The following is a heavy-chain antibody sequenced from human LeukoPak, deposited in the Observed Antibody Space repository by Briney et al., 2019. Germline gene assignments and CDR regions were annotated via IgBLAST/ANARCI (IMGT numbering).Heavy chain of an antibody. CDR2: IYTSGST. Sequence: SETLSLTCTVSGGSISSGSYYWGWIRQPAGKGLEWIGRIYTSGSTNYNPSLKSRVTISVDTSKNQFSLKLSSVTAADTAVYYRASLYSSSWPDAFDIWGQGTMVTVSS. D-gene: IGHD6-13*01. J-gene: IGHJ3*02. V-gene: IGHV4-61*02. CDR1: GGSISSGSYY. CDR3: ASLYSSSWPDAFDI.